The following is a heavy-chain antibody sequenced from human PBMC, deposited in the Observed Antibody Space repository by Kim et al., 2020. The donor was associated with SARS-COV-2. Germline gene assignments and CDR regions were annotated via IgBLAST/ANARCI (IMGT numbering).Heavy chain of an antibody. CDR1: GYTFTNFG. Sequence: ASVKVSCKASGYTFTNFGVSWVRQAPGQGPEWMGWISANNGDTNLAQKFQGRVTLTTETSTTTAFMELRSLRSDDTAIYYCATEVVPGITPRFEPWGQGTLVTVSS. J-gene: IGHJ5*02. CDR2: ISANNGDT. CDR3: ATEVVPGITPRFEP. V-gene: IGHV1-18*04. D-gene: IGHD1-20*01.